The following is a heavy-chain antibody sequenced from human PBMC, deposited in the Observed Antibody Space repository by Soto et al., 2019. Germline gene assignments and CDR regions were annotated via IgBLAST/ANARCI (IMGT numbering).Heavy chain of an antibody. J-gene: IGHJ6*02. CDR3: AGGDYYHSSGYYFYYYTLAV. D-gene: IGHD3-22*01. Sequence: SETLSLTCTVTGGSIISSGYYWGLIRQHPGKGLEWIGNVYYGGSTYYNPSLKSRVTISVETSKSQFSLKLSSVTAADTAVYYCAGGDYYHSSGYYFYYYTLAVWGQGTTVTVS. CDR2: VYYGGST. V-gene: IGHV4-39*01. CDR1: GGSIISSGYY.